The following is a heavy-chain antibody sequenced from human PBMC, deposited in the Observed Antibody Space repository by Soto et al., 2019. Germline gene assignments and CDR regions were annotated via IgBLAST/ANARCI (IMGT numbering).Heavy chain of an antibody. J-gene: IGHJ4*02. Sequence: ASVKVSCKASGYTFTSYAMHWVRQAPGQRLEWMGWINAGNGNTKYPQKFQGRVTITRDTSASTAYMELSSLRSEDTAVYYCARDFSGYDRRIDYWGQGTLVTVSS. V-gene: IGHV1-3*01. CDR3: ARDFSGYDRRIDY. CDR2: INAGNGNT. CDR1: GYTFTSYA. D-gene: IGHD5-12*01.